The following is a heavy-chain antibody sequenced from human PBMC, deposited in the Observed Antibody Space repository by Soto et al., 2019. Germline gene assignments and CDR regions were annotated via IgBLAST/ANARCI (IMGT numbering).Heavy chain of an antibody. J-gene: IGHJ6*02. CDR1: GFTFSSYS. Sequence: PGGSLRLSCAASGFTFSSYSMNWVRQAPGKGLEWVSSISSSSSYIYYADSVKGRFTISRDNAKNSLYLQMNSLRAEDTAVYYCARDIVVVVAKSPHYYYYGMDVWGQGTTVTVSS. V-gene: IGHV3-21*01. CDR2: ISSSSSYI. D-gene: IGHD2-15*01. CDR3: ARDIVVVVAKSPHYYYYGMDV.